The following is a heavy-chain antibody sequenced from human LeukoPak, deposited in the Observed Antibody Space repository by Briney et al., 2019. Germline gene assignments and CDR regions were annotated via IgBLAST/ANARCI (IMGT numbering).Heavy chain of an antibody. J-gene: IGHJ4*02. CDR2: ISYDGSNK. V-gene: IGHV3-30*04. CDR3: ARDRGVATIFYYFDY. Sequence: GGSLRLSCAASGFTFSSYAMYWVRQAPGKGLEWVAVISYDGSNKYYADSVKGRFTISRDNSKNTLYLQMNSLRAEDTAAYYCARDRGVATIFYYFDYWGQGTLVTVSS. CDR1: GFTFSSYA. D-gene: IGHD5-12*01.